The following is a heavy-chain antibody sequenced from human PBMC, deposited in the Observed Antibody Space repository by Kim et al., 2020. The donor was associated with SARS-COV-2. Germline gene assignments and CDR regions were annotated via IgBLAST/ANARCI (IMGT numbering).Heavy chain of an antibody. CDR1: GGSISSSSYY. V-gene: IGHV4-39*01. CDR2: IYYSGST. Sequence: SETLSLTCTVSGGSISSSSYYWGWIRQPPGKGLEWIGSIYYSGSTYYNPSLKSRVTISVDTSKNQFSLKLSSVTAADTAVYYCARPSITMVRGGDYYYGMDVWGQGTTVTVSS. D-gene: IGHD3-10*01. CDR3: ARPSITMVRGGDYYYGMDV. J-gene: IGHJ6*02.